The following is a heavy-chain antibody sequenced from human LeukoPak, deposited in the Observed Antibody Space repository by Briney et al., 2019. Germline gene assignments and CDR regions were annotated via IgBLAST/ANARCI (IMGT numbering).Heavy chain of an antibody. J-gene: IGHJ4*02. D-gene: IGHD5-12*01. CDR1: GYTFTSYD. CDR2: MNPNSGNT. Sequence: ASVKVSCKASGYTFTSYDINWVRQATGQGPEWMGWMNPNSGNTGYAQKFQGRVTMTRNTSISTAYMELSSLRSEDTAVYYCARVPGYSGYDLGDYWGQGTLVTVSS. CDR3: ARVPGYSGYDLGDY. V-gene: IGHV1-8*01.